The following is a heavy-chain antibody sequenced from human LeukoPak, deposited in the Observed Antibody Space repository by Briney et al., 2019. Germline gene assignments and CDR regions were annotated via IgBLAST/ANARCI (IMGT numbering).Heavy chain of an antibody. V-gene: IGHV4-30-4*08. CDR2: IYYSGST. J-gene: IGHJ4*02. D-gene: IGHD4-17*01. Sequence: PSETLSLTCTVSGGSISSGDYYWSWIRQPPGKGLEWVGYIYYSGSTYYNPSLKSRVTISVDTSKNQFSLKLSPVTAADTAVYYCARASPDDYGDYESYWGQGTLVTVSS. CDR1: GGSISSGDYY. CDR3: ARASPDDYGDYESY.